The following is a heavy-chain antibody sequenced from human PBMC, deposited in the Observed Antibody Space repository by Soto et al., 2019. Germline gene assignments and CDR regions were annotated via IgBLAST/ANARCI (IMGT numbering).Heavy chain of an antibody. V-gene: IGHV3-74*01. CDR2: IDNAGTDS. J-gene: IGHJ6*01. D-gene: IGHD3-10*01. CDR3: ARGWFGPDV. Sequence: EVQLVESGGGLVQPGGSLRLSCAASGFTLSGRSMHWVRQAPGKGLVWVSGIDNAGTDSTYADSVKGRFTSSRDNAKNILYLQKNSLGVEDTAVYYCARGWFGPDVWGKGTTVTVSS. CDR1: GFTLSGRS.